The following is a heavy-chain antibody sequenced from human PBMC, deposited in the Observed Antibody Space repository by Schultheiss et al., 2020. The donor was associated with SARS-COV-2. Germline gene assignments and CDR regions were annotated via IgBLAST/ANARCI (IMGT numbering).Heavy chain of an antibody. CDR3: TGGFGEFFDAFDI. CDR1: GFTFSSYA. J-gene: IGHJ3*02. CDR2: ISYDGSNK. D-gene: IGHD3-10*01. V-gene: IGHV3-30*04. Sequence: GGSLRLSCAASGFTFSSYAMHWVRQAPGKGLEWVAVISYDGSNKYYADSVKGRFTISRDNAKNSLYLQMNSLRAEDTALYYCTGGFGEFFDAFDIWGQGTMVTVSS.